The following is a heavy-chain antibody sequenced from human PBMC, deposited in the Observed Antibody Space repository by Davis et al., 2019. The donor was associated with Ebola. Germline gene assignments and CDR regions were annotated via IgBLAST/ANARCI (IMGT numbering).Heavy chain of an antibody. CDR1: GFTFSSYG. CDR2: IWYDGSNK. Sequence: GESLKISCAASGFTFSSYGMHWVRQAPGKGLEWVAVIWYDGSNKYYADSVKGRFTISRDNSKNTLYLQMNSLRAEDTAVYYCARAPRGSHDAFDIWGQGTMVTVSS. J-gene: IGHJ3*02. V-gene: IGHV3-33*01. D-gene: IGHD3-16*01. CDR3: ARAPRGSHDAFDI.